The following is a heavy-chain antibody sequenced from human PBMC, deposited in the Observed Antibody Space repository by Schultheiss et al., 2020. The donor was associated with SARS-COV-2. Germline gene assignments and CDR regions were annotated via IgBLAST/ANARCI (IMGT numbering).Heavy chain of an antibody. CDR1: GFIFGDYY. D-gene: IGHD3-3*01. CDR3: ARALGGTYDFWSGVLRPDGFDV. V-gene: IGHV3-11*01. Sequence: GGSLRLSCAASGFIFGDYYMSWIRQAPGKGLEWVSCISSSGNTIYYADSVKGRFTISRDNAKNSLYLQLNSLRVDDTAVYFCARALGGTYDFWSGVLRPDGFDVWGQGTMVTVSS. CDR2: ISSSGNTI. J-gene: IGHJ3*01.